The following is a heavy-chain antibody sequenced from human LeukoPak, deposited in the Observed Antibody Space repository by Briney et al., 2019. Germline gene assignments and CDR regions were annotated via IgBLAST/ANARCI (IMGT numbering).Heavy chain of an antibody. J-gene: IGHJ3*02. CDR2: ISTSGSST. V-gene: IGHV3-23*01. D-gene: IGHD5-18*01. CDR1: GFSFSNYG. CDR3: ARARSSYGYGDAFDI. Sequence: TGGSLRLSCAASGFSFSNYGMSWVRQAPGKGLEWVSSISTSGSSTYYVDSVKGRFTISRDNSKNTLYLQMNSLRAEDTAVYYCARARSSYGYGDAFDIWGQGTMVTVSS.